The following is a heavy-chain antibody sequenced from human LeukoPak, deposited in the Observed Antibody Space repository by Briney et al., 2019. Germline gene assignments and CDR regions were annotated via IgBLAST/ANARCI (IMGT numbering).Heavy chain of an antibody. CDR2: ISTGTTT. CDR3: ARDRGHFDY. CDR1: GLSVSRNY. J-gene: IGHJ4*02. V-gene: IGHV3-53*01. Sequence: GGSLRLSCAASGLSVSRNYISWVRQAPGKGLEWVSFISTGTTTFYADSVKGRFTISRDNSRNTVYLELNSLRVDDTAVYYCARDRGHFDYWGPGTLVTVSS. D-gene: IGHD3-10*01.